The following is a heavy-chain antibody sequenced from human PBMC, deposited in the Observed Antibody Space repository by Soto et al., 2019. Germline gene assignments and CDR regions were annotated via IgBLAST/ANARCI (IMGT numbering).Heavy chain of an antibody. V-gene: IGHV1-3*01. CDR1: GYTFTDYA. Sequence: QVQLVQSGAEVKKPGASVKVSCKASGYTFTDYALHWVRQAPGQRLEWMGWMNAGNGHTKYSQNFQGRVTITRDTTANTAYMALSSLGSEDTAVYYCARRSDHFDYWGQGTLVTVSS. J-gene: IGHJ4*02. CDR3: ARRSDHFDY. D-gene: IGHD3-3*01. CDR2: MNAGNGHT.